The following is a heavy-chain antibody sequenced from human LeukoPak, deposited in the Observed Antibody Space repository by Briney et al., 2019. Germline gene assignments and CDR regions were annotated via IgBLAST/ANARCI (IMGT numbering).Heavy chain of an antibody. J-gene: IGHJ6*02. Sequence: KPSETLSLTCAVYGGSLSGYSWNWIRQSPGKGLEWIGEINHSGSTNFSRSLKSRVAISEDTSKTHFFMNLTSVTAADTAVYYCARGGRKQLGRTAYYHHRALDVWGQGTTVTVSS. CDR2: INHSGST. D-gene: IGHD3-22*01. CDR1: GGSLSGYS. CDR3: ARGGRKQLGRTAYYHHRALDV. V-gene: IGHV4-34*01.